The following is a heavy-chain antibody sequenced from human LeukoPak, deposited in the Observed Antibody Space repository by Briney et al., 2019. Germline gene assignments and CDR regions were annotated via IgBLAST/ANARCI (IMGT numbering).Heavy chain of an antibody. CDR1: GFTFSSYA. Sequence: GGSLRLSCAASGFTFSSYAMTWVRQAPGKGLEWVSGISGSGGCTYYADSVKGRFTISRDNSKNTLYLQMNSLRAEDTAVYYCAKNLRGDYLLSYFAYWGQGTLVTVPS. D-gene: IGHD4-17*01. V-gene: IGHV3-23*01. CDR3: AKNLRGDYLLSYFAY. CDR2: ISGSGGCT. J-gene: IGHJ4*02.